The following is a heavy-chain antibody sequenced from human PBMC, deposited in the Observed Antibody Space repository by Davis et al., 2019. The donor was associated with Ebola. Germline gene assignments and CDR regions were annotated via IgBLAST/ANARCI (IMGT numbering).Heavy chain of an antibody. D-gene: IGHD6-6*01. CDR3: ARVEGYTSSSGRPYYFDY. CDR1: GYSFTSYW. CDR2: IYPGDSDT. J-gene: IGHJ4*02. V-gene: IGHV5-51*01. Sequence: GESLKISCKGSGYSFTSYWIGWVRQMPGKGLEWMGIIYPGDSDTRYSPSFQGQVTISVDKSFSTAYLQWSSLRSSDTAMYYCARVEGYTSSSGRPYYFDYWGQGTLVTVSS.